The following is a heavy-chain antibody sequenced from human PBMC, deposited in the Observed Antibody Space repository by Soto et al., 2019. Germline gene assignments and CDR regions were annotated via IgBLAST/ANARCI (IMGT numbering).Heavy chain of an antibody. CDR1: GYSISSVYY. CDR2: IYHSGST. J-gene: IGHJ4*02. CDR3: ARVPGGYYDSSGYSGHFDY. D-gene: IGHD3-22*01. Sequence: LSEALSLTCAVSGYSISSVYYSGLIRHPSWKGLEWIGSIYHSGSTYYNPSLKSRVTISVDTSKNQFSLKLSSVTAADTAVYYCARVPGGYYDSSGYSGHFDYWGQGTLVTVSS. V-gene: IGHV4-38-2*01.